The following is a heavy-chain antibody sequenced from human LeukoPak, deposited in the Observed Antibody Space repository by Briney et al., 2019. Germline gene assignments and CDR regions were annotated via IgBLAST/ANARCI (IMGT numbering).Heavy chain of an antibody. CDR3: STEPRSLLY. J-gene: IGHJ4*01. CDR1: GFTFDDYA. CDR2: ISWNSGTI. Sequence: GGSLRLSCAASGFTFDDYAMYWVRQAPGKGLEWVSGISWNSGTIGYADSVKGRFTISRDNAKNSLYLQLNSLRPEDTALYYCSTEPRSLLYWGHGTLVTVSS. D-gene: IGHD4-17*01. V-gene: IGHV3-9*01.